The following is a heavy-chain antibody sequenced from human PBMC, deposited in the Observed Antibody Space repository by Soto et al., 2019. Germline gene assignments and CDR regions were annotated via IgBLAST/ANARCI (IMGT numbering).Heavy chain of an antibody. V-gene: IGHV1-2*02. Sequence: QLHLVQSGAVVKKPGASVTVSCSASGYPVTAYYMHWVRQAPGRGLEWMGGINPATGAAKYTQTCQGRVTMAREASTITVFDKPVCLSSGDTAVFYCASGGRVGVAGSAAFDMWGKGTVVTVSS. D-gene: IGHD3-3*01. J-gene: IGHJ3*02. CDR3: ASGGRVGVAGSAAFDM. CDR1: GYPVTAYY. CDR2: INPATGAA.